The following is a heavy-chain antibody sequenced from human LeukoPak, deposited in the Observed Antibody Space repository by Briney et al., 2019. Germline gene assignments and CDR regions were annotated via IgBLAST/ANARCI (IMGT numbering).Heavy chain of an antibody. CDR3: ARDYYDYVWGSFSPVGY. CDR2: VSSSGSTI. D-gene: IGHD3-16*01. V-gene: IGHV3-11*01. J-gene: IGHJ4*01. CDR1: GFTFSDYY. Sequence: GGSLRLSCAASGFTFSDYYMSWIRQAPGKGLEWVSYVSSSGSTIYYADSVKGRFTISRDNAKNSLYLQMNSLRAEDTAVYYCARDYYDYVWGSFSPVGYWGHGTLLTVSS.